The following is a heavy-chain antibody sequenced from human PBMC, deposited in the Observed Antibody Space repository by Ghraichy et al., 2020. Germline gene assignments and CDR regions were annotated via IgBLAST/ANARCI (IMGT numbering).Heavy chain of an antibody. D-gene: IGHD2-2*01. J-gene: IGHJ6*03. CDR2: ISHDGSNT. CDR3: AKEVVEDVGCSISSCPPYYYMDG. V-gene: IGHV3-30*18. CDR1: GFSFKTYG. Sequence: GGSLRLSCAASGFSFKTYGLHWVRQAPGKGLEWVAVISHDGSNTDYGDSVKGRFTISRDNSKNTLFLQMTGLRVEDTAVYYCAKEVVEDVGCSISSCPPYYYMDGWGKGTTVTVSS.